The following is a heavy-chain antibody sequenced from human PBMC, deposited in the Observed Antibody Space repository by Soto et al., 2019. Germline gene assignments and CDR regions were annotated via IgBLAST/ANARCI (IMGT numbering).Heavy chain of an antibody. CDR2: ISWNSGSI. V-gene: IGHV3-9*01. CDR3: AKDISSSGWYRGYYFDY. Sequence: ALRLSCAASGFTFDDYAMHWVRQAPGKGLEWVSGISWNSGSIGYADSVKGRFTISRDNAKNSLYLQVNSLGAEDTALYYCAKDISSSGWYRGYYFDYWGQGTVVTVS. J-gene: IGHJ4*02. CDR1: GFTFDDYA. D-gene: IGHD6-19*01.